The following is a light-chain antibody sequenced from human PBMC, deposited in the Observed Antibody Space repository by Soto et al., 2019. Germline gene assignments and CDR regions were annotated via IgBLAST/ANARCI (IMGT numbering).Light chain of an antibody. CDR2: SNY. CDR3: AEWDDILNGYV. CDR1: SSNIESNT. J-gene: IGLJ2*01. Sequence: QSVLTQPPSASGTPGQRVTISCSGSSSNIESNTVTWYQQLPGTAPKLVIYSNYDRPSGVPDRFSGSTSGTSASLVIRGLQSEDETDYYCAEWDDILNGYVFGDGTKLTVL. V-gene: IGLV1-44*01.